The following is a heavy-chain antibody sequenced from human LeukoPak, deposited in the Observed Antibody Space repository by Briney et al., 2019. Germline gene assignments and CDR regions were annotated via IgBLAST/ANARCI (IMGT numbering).Heavy chain of an antibody. J-gene: IGHJ3*02. Sequence: GGSLRLSCAASGFTFDDYGMSWVRQAPGKGLEWVSGINWNGGSTGYADPVKGRFTISRDNAKNSLYLQMNSLRAEDTALYYCARERHYYDSSGLRGAFDIWGQGTMVTVSS. CDR1: GFTFDDYG. V-gene: IGHV3-20*04. CDR2: INWNGGST. CDR3: ARERHYYDSSGLRGAFDI. D-gene: IGHD3-22*01.